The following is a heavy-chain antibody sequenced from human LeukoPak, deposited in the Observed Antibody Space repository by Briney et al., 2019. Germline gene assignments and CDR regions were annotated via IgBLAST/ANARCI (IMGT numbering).Heavy chain of an antibody. CDR3: TRDLLAHFDTSAYSY. J-gene: IGHJ4*02. CDR1: GFTFSSYA. Sequence: PGGSLRLSCAASGFTFSSYAMSWVRQAPGKGLEWVSAISGGGGSTYYADSVKGRFTISRDNSKNMLYLQMNSLRAEDTAVYYCTRDLLAHFDTSAYSYWGQGTLVTVSS. CDR2: ISGGGGST. D-gene: IGHD3-22*01. V-gene: IGHV3-23*01.